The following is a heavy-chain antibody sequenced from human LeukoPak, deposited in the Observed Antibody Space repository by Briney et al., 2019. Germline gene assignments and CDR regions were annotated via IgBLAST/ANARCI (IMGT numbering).Heavy chain of an antibody. CDR2: IYYSGST. V-gene: IGHV4-39*01. J-gene: IGHJ5*02. CDR3: ASSFGETHNWFDP. Sequence: SETLSLTCTVSGGSISSSSYYWGWIRQPPGRGLEWIGSIYYSGSTYYNPSLKSRVTISVDTSKNKFSLKLSSVTAADTAVYYCASSFGETHNWFDPWGQGTLVTVSS. D-gene: IGHD3-10*01. CDR1: GGSISSSSYY.